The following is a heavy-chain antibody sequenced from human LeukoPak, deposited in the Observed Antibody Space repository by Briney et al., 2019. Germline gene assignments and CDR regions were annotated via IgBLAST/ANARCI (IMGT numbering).Heavy chain of an antibody. CDR3: ARDLKYYDSSGFDY. CDR2: ISTNGSYR. CDR1: GFTFSSYS. Sequence: GGSLRLSCAASGFTFSSYSMNWVRQAPGKGLEWVSSISTNGSYRYYTDSVKGRFTISRDNGKNSLSLQMNSLRAEDTAVYYCARDLKYYDSSGFDYWGLGTLVTVSS. D-gene: IGHD3-22*01. J-gene: IGHJ4*02. V-gene: IGHV3-21*01.